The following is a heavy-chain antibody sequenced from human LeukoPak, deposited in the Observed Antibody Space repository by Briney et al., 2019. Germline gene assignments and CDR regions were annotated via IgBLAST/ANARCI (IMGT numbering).Heavy chain of an antibody. D-gene: IGHD3-10*01. Sequence: GASVKVSCKASGYTFTGYYMHWVRQAPGQGLEWMGWINPNSGGTNYAQKFQGRVTMTRDTSISTAYMELSRLRSDDTAVYYCARVTMVRGVIPSRWFDPWGQGTLVTVSS. J-gene: IGHJ5*02. V-gene: IGHV1-2*02. CDR3: ARVTMVRGVIPSRWFDP. CDR2: INPNSGGT. CDR1: GYTFTGYY.